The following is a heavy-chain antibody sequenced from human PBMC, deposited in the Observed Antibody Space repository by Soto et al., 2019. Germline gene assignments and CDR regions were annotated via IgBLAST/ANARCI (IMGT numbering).Heavy chain of an antibody. Sequence: PGGSLRLSCAASGFTFTNAWINWVRQAPGKGLEWVGRIKSKIDGGTTDFAAPVKGRFAISRDDSKNMVYLQMNSLKTEDKAIYYCTTDEYITIVIVRFDYWGHGPLVTVSS. CDR1: GFTFTNAW. CDR2: IKSKIDGGTT. CDR3: TTDEYITIVIVRFDY. D-gene: IGHD3-22*01. V-gene: IGHV3-15*07. J-gene: IGHJ4*01.